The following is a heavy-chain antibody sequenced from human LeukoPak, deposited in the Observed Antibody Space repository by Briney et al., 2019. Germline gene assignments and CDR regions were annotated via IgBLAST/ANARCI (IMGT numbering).Heavy chain of an antibody. CDR3: ARGSAAGTRSWFDP. CDR2: ISAYNGNT. D-gene: IGHD6-13*01. V-gene: IGHV1-18*01. CDR1: GYTFTSYD. Sequence: ASVKVSCKASGYTFTSYDINWVRQAPGQGLEWMGWISAYNGNTNYAQKLQGRVTMTTDTSTSTAYMELRSLRSDDTAVYYCARGSAAGTRSWFDPWGQGTLVTVSS. J-gene: IGHJ5*02.